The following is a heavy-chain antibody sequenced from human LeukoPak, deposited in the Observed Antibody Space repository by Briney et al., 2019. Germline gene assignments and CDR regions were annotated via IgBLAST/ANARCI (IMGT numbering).Heavy chain of an antibody. Sequence: GGSLRLSCAASGFTFSSYWMHWVRQAPGKGLVWVSRINSDGSSTSYADSVKGRFTISRDNAKNTLYLQMNSLRAEDAAVYYCAREASGSYYNFDYWGQGTLVTVSS. D-gene: IGHD1-26*01. CDR1: GFTFSSYW. CDR3: AREASGSYYNFDY. J-gene: IGHJ4*02. CDR2: INSDGSST. V-gene: IGHV3-74*01.